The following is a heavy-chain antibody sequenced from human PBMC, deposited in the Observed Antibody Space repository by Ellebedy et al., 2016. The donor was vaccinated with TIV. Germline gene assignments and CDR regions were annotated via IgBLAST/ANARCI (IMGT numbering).Heavy chain of an antibody. J-gene: IGHJ3*01. V-gene: IGHV3-53*01. CDR2: LNSGGTT. CDR1: GFTIRGNY. Sequence: GESLRLSCAASGFTIRGNYMSWVRQAPGKGLEWVSLLNSGGTTFYADSVKGRFTVSRDIAKNTVYLQMTGLTADDTAVYYCARDDAFDVWGQGAMVIFSS. CDR3: ARDDAFDV.